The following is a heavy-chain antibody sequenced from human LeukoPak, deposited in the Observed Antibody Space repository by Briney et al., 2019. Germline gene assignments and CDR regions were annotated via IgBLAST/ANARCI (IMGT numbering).Heavy chain of an antibody. V-gene: IGHV1-24*01. D-gene: IGHD3-22*01. J-gene: IGHJ4*02. CDR3: VTYYYDSSGYKDY. Sequence: ASVKVSCKVSGYTLTELSMHWVRQAPGKGLEWMGGFDPEDGETIYAQKFQGRVTMTEDTSTDTAYMELSSLRSEDTAVYYCVTYYYDSSGYKDYWGQGTLVTVSS. CDR2: FDPEDGET. CDR1: GYTLTELS.